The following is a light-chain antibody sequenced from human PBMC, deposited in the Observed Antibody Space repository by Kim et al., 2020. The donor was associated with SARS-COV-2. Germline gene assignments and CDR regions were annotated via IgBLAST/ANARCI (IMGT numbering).Light chain of an antibody. CDR3: QQYHNLPLT. V-gene: IGKV1-33*01. Sequence: DIQMTQSPSSLSASIGDRVTITCQASQDISNNLNWYQQKPGKAPKILIYDASDLETGVPFRFSGRGSGTDFTFTISSLQPEDIATYYSQQYHNLPLTFGGGTKVDIK. J-gene: IGKJ4*01. CDR1: QDISNN. CDR2: DAS.